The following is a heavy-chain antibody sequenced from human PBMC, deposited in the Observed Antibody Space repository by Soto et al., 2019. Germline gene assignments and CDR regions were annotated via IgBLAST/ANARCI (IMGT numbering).Heavy chain of an antibody. Sequence: GSLRLSCAASGFTFSSYDMHWVRQATGKGLEWVSAIGTAGDTYYPGSVKGRFTISRENAKNSLYLQMNSLRAGDTAVYYCAKEVWSGPMDVWGQGTTVTVSS. CDR1: GFTFSSYD. D-gene: IGHD3-3*01. CDR2: IGTAGDT. CDR3: AKEVWSGPMDV. V-gene: IGHV3-13*04. J-gene: IGHJ6*02.